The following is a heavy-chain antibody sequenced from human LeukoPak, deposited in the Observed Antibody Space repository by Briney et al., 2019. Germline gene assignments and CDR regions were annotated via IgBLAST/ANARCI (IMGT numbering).Heavy chain of an antibody. D-gene: IGHD4-17*01. CDR1: GYTFTSYD. Sequence: ASVKVSCKASGYTFTSYDINWVRQATGQGLEWMGWMNPNSGNTGYAQKFQGGVTMTRDTSRSIAYMDLSSLRSEDTAVYYCARASYGDSPYYFDYWGQGTLVTVSS. CDR3: ARASYGDSPYYFDY. V-gene: IGHV1-8*01. J-gene: IGHJ4*02. CDR2: MNPNSGNT.